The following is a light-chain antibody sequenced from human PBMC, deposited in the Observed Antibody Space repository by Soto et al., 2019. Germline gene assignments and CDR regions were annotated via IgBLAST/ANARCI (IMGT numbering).Light chain of an antibody. CDR1: QSITRW. CDR3: QQYDSLPLT. J-gene: IGKJ5*01. V-gene: IGKV1-33*01. CDR2: DVS. Sequence: DIQMTQSPSTLSASVGDRVTITCRASQSITRWLAWYQQKPGKAPQLLIFDVSNLQTGVPSRFSGGGSGTDFALTISSLEPEDIATYYCQQYDSLPLTFGQGTRLEI.